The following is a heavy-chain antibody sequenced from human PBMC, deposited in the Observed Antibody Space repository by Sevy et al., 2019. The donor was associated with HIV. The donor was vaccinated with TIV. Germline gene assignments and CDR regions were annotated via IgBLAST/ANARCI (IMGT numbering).Heavy chain of an antibody. CDR1: GGSVSSGSYY. V-gene: IGHV4-61*01. CDR2: IYYSGST. J-gene: IGHJ5*02. CDR3: ARSGPDIVVVPAAGNNWFDP. Sequence: SETLSLTCTVSGGSVSSGSYYWSWIRQPPGKGLEWIGYIYYSGSTNYNPSLKSRVTISVDTSKNQFSRKLSSVTAADTAVYYCARSGPDIVVVPAAGNNWFDPWGQGTLVTVSS. D-gene: IGHD2-2*01.